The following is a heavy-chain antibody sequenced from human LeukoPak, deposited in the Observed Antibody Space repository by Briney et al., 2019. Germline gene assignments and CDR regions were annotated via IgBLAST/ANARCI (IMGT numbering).Heavy chain of an antibody. CDR2: IYPGDSDT. Sequence: GESLKISCQGSGYPFTSYWIGWVRQLPGKGREWIGIIYPGDSDTTYNPSFKAHVTISADKSISTAYLQWSSWRASATPSYSCARSQSSGSYWDYWGQGTLVSVSS. CDR1: GYPFTSYW. CDR3: ARSQSSGSYWDY. V-gene: IGHV5-51*01. J-gene: IGHJ4*02. D-gene: IGHD1-26*01.